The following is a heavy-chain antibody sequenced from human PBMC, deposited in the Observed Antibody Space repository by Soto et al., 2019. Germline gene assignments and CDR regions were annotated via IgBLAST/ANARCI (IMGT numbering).Heavy chain of an antibody. J-gene: IGHJ6*03. V-gene: IGHV3-30*18. CDR3: AKDPGFLSHYYYYYMDV. Sequence: GGSLRLPCAASGFTFSSYGMHWVRQAPGKGLEWVAVISYDGSNKYYADSVKGRFTISRDNSKNTLYLQMNSLRAEDTAVYYCAKDPGFLSHYYYYYMDVWGKGTTVTVSS. CDR1: GFTFSSYG. CDR2: ISYDGSNK. D-gene: IGHD3-16*02.